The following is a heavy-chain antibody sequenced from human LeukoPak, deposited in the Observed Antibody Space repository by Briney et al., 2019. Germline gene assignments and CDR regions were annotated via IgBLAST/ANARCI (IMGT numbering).Heavy chain of an antibody. CDR2: ISGGSSYM. CDR3: ARDSADDSSGYYPFDY. D-gene: IGHD3-22*01. V-gene: IGHV3-21*01. J-gene: IGHJ4*02. Sequence: GGSLRLSCAASGFTFGDYAMSWVRQAPGKGLEWVSSISGGSSYMYYADAVKGRFTISRDNAKNSLHLQMNSLRAEDTAVYYCARDSADDSSGYYPFDYWGQGTLVTVSS. CDR1: GFTFGDYA.